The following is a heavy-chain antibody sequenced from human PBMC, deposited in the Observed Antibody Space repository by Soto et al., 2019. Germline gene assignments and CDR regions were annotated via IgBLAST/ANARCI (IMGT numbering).Heavy chain of an antibody. CDR2: IIPIFGTA. D-gene: IGHD3-16*02. Sequence: ASVKVSCKASGGTFSSYAISWVRQAPGQGLEWMGGIIPIFGTANYAQKFQGRVTITADESTSTAYMELRSLRSDDTAVYYCARDGMYDYVCGSYRSPHNWFDPCGQGTLVIVSS. J-gene: IGHJ5*02. V-gene: IGHV1-69*13. CDR3: ARDGMYDYVCGSYRSPHNWFDP. CDR1: GGTFSSYA.